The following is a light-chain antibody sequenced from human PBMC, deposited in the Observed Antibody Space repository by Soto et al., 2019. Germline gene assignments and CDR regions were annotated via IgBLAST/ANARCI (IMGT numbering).Light chain of an antibody. V-gene: IGLV2-23*01. Sequence: QSALTQPPSASGSPGQSVTISCTGTSSDVGQYNYISWYQQHPGKAPKLMIYEGSKRPSGVSNRFSGSKSGNTASLTISGLQAEDEADYYCCSYAGSSTVFGGGTKLTVL. CDR1: SSDVGQYNY. CDR2: EGS. CDR3: CSYAGSSTV. J-gene: IGLJ2*01.